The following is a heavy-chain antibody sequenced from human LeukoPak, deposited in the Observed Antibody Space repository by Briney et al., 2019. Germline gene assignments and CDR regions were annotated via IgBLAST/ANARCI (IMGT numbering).Heavy chain of an antibody. V-gene: IGHV5-51*01. CDR3: ARRDCTGGSCYRNAFDI. CDR1: GYSFRSYW. Sequence: GESLKISCKGSGYSFRSYWIGWVRQMPGKGLEWMGIIYPGDSDTRYSPSFQGQVTISADKSISTAYLQWSSPKASDTAMYYCARRDCTGGSCYRNAFDIWGQGTMVTVSS. D-gene: IGHD2-15*01. CDR2: IYPGDSDT. J-gene: IGHJ3*02.